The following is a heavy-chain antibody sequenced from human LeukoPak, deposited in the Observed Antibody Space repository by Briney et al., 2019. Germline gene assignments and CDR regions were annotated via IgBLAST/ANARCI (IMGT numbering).Heavy chain of an antibody. CDR3: ARDPMGDGYNYFDY. D-gene: IGHD5-24*01. J-gene: IGHJ4*02. Sequence: GGSLRLSCAASGFTFSSYAMHWVRQAPGKGLEWVAVISYDGSNKYYADSVKGRFTISRDNSKNTLYLQMNSLRAEDTAVYYRARDPMGDGYNYFDYWGQGTLVTVSS. V-gene: IGHV3-30-3*01. CDR2: ISYDGSNK. CDR1: GFTFSSYA.